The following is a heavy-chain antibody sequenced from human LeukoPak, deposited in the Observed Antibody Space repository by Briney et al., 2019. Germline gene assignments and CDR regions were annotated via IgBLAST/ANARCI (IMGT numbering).Heavy chain of an antibody. CDR1: GYSFSTYW. Sequence: GESLKISCKGSGYSFSTYWIAWVRQMPGKGLEYRGIVYIGDSDTRYSPSFQGQVTISADKSISTAYLQWSSLKASDTAMYYCARHSSPGVVTNFDYWGQGTLVTVSS. CDR3: ARHSSPGVVTNFDY. V-gene: IGHV5-51*01. CDR2: VYIGDSDT. D-gene: IGHD3-3*01. J-gene: IGHJ4*02.